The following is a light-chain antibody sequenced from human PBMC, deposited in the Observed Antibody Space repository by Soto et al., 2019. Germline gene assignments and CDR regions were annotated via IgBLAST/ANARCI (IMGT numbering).Light chain of an antibody. J-gene: IGLJ2*01. CDR3: SSYAGSNKI. CDR2: EVT. V-gene: IGLV2-8*01. CDR1: SSDVGGYNY. Sequence: QSALTQPPSASGSPGQSVTISCTGTSSDVGGYNYVSWYQQHPGKAPKLMIYEVTKRPPEVPDRFSGSKSGNTASLTVSGLQAEDEADYYCSSYAGSNKIFGGGTKLTVL.